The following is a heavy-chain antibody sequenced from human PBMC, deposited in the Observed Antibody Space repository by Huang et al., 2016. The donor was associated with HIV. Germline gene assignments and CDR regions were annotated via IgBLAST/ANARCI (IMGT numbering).Heavy chain of an antibody. Sequence: QLQLVQSGAEVKKPGSSVKVSCKASGCSFRNFAIGWVRPAPGQGLEWRGGISPTLGTANYAQKFQGRVTIIADESTSTAYMELSSLRSEDTAVYYCATVDYYDTSGPQRGYFDNWGQGTLVTVSS. V-gene: IGHV1-69*01. CDR1: GCSFRNFA. D-gene: IGHD3-22*01. CDR2: ISPTLGTA. J-gene: IGHJ4*02. CDR3: ATVDYYDTSGPQRGYFDN.